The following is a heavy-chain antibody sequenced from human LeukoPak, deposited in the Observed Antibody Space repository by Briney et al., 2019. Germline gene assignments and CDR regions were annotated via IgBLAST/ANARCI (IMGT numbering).Heavy chain of an antibody. CDR2: IYYSGST. Sequence: PSETLSLTCTVSGGSISSYYWSWIRQPPGKGLEWIGYIYYSGSTNYNPSLKSRVTISVDTSKNQFSLKLSSVTAADTAVYYCARVPPTYGGDNEPYWGQGTLVTVSS. CDR3: ARVPPTYGGDNEPY. V-gene: IGHV4-59*12. J-gene: IGHJ4*02. D-gene: IGHD4-23*01. CDR1: GGSISSYY.